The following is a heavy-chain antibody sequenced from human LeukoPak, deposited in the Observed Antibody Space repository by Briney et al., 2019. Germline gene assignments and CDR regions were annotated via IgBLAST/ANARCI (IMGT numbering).Heavy chain of an antibody. D-gene: IGHD6-13*01. CDR2: ISGSGSII. CDR1: GFTFSYYS. Sequence: PGGSLRLSCAASGFTFSYYSMNWVRQAPGKGLEWVSYISGSGSIIYYADSVKGRFTISRDNAKNSLYLQMSSLRDEDTAVYYCAKSTGYSTTGRDFDSWGRGTLVTVSS. J-gene: IGHJ4*02. CDR3: AKSTGYSTTGRDFDS. V-gene: IGHV3-48*02.